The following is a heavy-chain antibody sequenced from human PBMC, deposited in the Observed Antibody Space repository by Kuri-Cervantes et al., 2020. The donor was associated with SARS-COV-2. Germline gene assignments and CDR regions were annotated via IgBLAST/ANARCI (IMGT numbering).Heavy chain of an antibody. Sequence: GGSLRLSCVVSGFTVSTNYMSWVRQAPGKGLEWVSVIYTGGSSHYADSVRGRFTISRDKSKNTLYLQMNSLRAEDTAVYYCARDLTITIFGERIYYYYYGMDVRGQGTTVTVSS. D-gene: IGHD3-3*01. V-gene: IGHV3-53*01. J-gene: IGHJ6*02. CDR1: GFTVSTNY. CDR2: IYTGGSS. CDR3: ARDLTITIFGERIYYYYYGMDV.